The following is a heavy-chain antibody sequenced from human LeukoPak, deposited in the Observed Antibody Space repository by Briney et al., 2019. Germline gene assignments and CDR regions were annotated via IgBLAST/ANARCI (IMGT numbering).Heavy chain of an antibody. CDR1: RFTFSSYG. V-gene: IGHV3-23*01. J-gene: IGHJ4*02. CDR2: ISGGAPST. CDR3: AKAGQLGGPFDY. D-gene: IGHD6-6*01. Sequence: QPGGSLRLSCAASRFTFSSYGLSWVRQAPGKGLAWVSAISGGAPSTYYADSVKGRFTISRDNSKNTLYLQMNSLRAEDTAVYYCAKAGQLGGPFDYWGQGTLVTVSS.